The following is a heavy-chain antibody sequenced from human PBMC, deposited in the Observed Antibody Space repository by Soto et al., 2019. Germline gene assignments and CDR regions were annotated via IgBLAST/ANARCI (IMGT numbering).Heavy chain of an antibody. J-gene: IGHJ6*02. CDR2: ISYDGSNK. V-gene: IGHV3-30-3*01. D-gene: IGHD2-15*01. Sequence: GGSLRLSCAASGFTFSSYAMHWVRQAPGKGLEWVAVISYDGSNKYYADSVKGRFTISRDNSKNTLYLQMNSLRAEDTAVYYCARDGGPTFRYYYGMDVWGQGTTVTVSS. CDR1: GFTFSSYA. CDR3: ARDGGPTFRYYYGMDV.